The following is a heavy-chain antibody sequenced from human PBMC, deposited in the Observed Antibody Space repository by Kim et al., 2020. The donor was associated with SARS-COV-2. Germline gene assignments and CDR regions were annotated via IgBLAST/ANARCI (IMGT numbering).Heavy chain of an antibody. J-gene: IGHJ6*02. CDR2: IIPIFGTA. CDR1: GGTFSSYA. V-gene: IGHV1-69*13. D-gene: IGHD2-2*02. Sequence: SVKVSCKASGGTFSSYAISWVRQAPGQGLEWMGGIIPIFGTANYAQKFQGRVTITADESTSTAYMELSSLRSEDTAVYYCARGFWATAIPGYYYYGMDVWGQGTTVTVSS. CDR3: ARGFWATAIPGYYYYGMDV.